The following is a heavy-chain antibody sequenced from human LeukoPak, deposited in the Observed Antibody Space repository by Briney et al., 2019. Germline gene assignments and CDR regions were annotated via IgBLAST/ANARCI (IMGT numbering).Heavy chain of an antibody. CDR1: GYTFTSYA. V-gene: IGHV1-3*01. Sequence: ASVTVSCKASGYTFTSYAMHWVRQAPGQRLEWMGWINAGNDNTKYSQKFQGRVTIPRDTSSSTAYMVLHSLRSEDTAVYYCARDLGYCTGGTCYPNWFDPWGRGTLVTVSS. CDR2: INAGNDNT. CDR3: ARDLGYCTGGTCYPNWFDP. D-gene: IGHD2-15*01. J-gene: IGHJ5*02.